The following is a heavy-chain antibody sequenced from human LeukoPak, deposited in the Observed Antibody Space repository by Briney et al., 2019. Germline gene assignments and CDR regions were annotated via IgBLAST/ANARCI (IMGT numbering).Heavy chain of an antibody. Sequence: SVKVSCKASGGTFSSYAISWVRQAPGQGLEWMGGIIPIFGTANYAQKFQGRVTITTDESTSTAYMELSSLRSEDTAVYYCARDTGTGGDAFDIWGQGTMVTVSS. D-gene: IGHD2-8*02. CDR1: GGTFSSYA. CDR2: IIPIFGTA. CDR3: ARDTGTGGDAFDI. V-gene: IGHV1-69*05. J-gene: IGHJ3*02.